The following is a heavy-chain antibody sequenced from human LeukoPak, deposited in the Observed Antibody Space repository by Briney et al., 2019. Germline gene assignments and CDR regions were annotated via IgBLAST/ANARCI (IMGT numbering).Heavy chain of an antibody. J-gene: IGHJ4*02. CDR3: ARDREAELLWFGESPPRHFDY. V-gene: IGHV1-2*02. D-gene: IGHD3-10*01. Sequence: ASVKVSCKASGYTFTTSIHAINWVRQAPGQGLEWMGWINPNSGGTNYAQKFQGRVTMTRDTSISTAYMELSRLRSDDTAVYYCARDREAELLWFGESPPRHFDYWGQGTLVTVSS. CDR1: GYTFTTSIHA. CDR2: INPNSGGT.